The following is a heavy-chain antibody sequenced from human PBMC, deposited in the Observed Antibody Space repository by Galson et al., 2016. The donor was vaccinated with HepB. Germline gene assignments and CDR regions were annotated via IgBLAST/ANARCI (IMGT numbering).Heavy chain of an antibody. CDR3: ARDPDVVTLGRGVVRNSFSYYMDV. V-gene: IGHV3-74*01. Sequence: SLRLSCAVSGFTFSNYGMHWARQAPGKGPVWVSRINSDGSSRSYADSVKGRFTISRVNAKNMLFLQMNSLSVEDTAVYYCARDPDVVTLGRGVVRNSFSYYMDVWGRGTTVIVSS. CDR1: GFTFSNYG. J-gene: IGHJ6*03. CDR2: INSDGSSR. D-gene: IGHD3-10*01.